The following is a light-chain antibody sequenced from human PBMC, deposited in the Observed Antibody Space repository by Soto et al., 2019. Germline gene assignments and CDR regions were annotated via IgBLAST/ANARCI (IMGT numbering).Light chain of an antibody. CDR3: QQSYSTPRT. CDR2: TAS. J-gene: IGKJ1*01. V-gene: IGKV1-39*01. CDR1: QTIAKY. Sequence: DIRMTQSPSSLSAAVGDTVTITCRASQTIAKYLNWYQQKPGKAPTLLIYTASTLQTGVPSRFSGTGSGTDFTLTVSSLQPEDSAPYYCQQSYSTPRTFGQGTKVEIK.